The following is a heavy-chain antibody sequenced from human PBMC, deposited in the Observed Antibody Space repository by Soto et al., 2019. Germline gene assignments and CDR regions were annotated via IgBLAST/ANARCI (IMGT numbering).Heavy chain of an antibody. V-gene: IGHV3-33*01. CDR1: GFTFSSYG. CDR3: ARVELAVAGNFGHRDYYYGMDV. J-gene: IGHJ6*02. CDR2: IWYDGSNK. D-gene: IGHD6-19*01. Sequence: QVQLVESGGGVVQPGRSLRLSCAASGFTFSSYGMHWVRQAPGKGLEWVAVIWYDGSNKYYADSVKGRFTICRDNSKNSLYLQMNSLRAEDTAVYYCARVELAVAGNFGHRDYYYGMDVWGQGTTVTVSS.